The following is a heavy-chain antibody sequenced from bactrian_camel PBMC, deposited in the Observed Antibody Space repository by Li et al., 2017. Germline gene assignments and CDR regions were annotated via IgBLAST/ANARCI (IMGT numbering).Heavy chain of an antibody. CDR3: ATAYPKVVRTCRVGLGR. J-gene: IGHJ6*01. CDR1: GLTFSMYD. Sequence: VQLVESGGGLVQPGGSLTLSCVASGLTFSMYDMVWVRQAPGRGREWVAGITSRGGTTYYGDSAKGRFTISRDNAKNTLYLQMNNLKPEDTAMYYCATAYPKVVRTCRVGLGRWGQGTQVTV. CDR2: ITSRGGTT. V-gene: IGHV3S40*01. D-gene: IGHD1*01.